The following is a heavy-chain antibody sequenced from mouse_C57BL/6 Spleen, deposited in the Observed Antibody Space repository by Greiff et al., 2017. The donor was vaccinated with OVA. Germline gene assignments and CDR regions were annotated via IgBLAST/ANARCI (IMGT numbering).Heavy chain of an antibody. D-gene: IGHD2-5*01. CDR3: ARRDYSNPYYAMDY. CDR2: INPNYGTT. CDR1: GYSFTDYN. J-gene: IGHJ4*01. Sequence: VQLQQSGPELVKPGASVKISCKASGYSFTDYNMNWVKQSNGKSLEWIGVINPNYGTTSYNQKFKGKATLTVDQSSSTAYMQLNSLTSEDSSVYYCARRDYSNPYYAMDYWGQGTSVTVSS. V-gene: IGHV1-39*01.